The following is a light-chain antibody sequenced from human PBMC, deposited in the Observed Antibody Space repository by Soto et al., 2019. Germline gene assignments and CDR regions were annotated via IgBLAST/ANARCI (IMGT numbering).Light chain of an antibody. CDR1: QSVSSD. CDR3: QQYHNWPRT. J-gene: IGKJ1*01. CDR2: GAS. Sequence: EIVMTQSPSTVSVSPGERATLSCRASQSVSSDLAWYHQKPGQAPRLLIYGASTRATGIPARFSGSGSGTEFTLTISSLQPEDFAVYYCQQYHNWPRTFGQGTKVDIK. V-gene: IGKV3-15*01.